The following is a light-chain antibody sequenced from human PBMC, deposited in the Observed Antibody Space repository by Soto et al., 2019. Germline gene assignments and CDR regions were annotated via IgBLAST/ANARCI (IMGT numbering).Light chain of an antibody. CDR2: DVS. J-gene: IGLJ1*01. Sequence: QSALTQPASVSGSPGQSITISCTGTSSDVCGYNYVSWYQHHPGKAPKLMIFDVSNRPSGVSNRFSGSQSGNTASLTISGLQPEDEADYYCSSYTTSNTRQIVFGTGTKLTLL. CDR1: SSDVCGYNY. V-gene: IGLV2-14*03. CDR3: SSYTTSNTRQIV.